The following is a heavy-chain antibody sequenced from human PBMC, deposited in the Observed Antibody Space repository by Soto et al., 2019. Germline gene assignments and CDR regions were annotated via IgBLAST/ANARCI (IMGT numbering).Heavy chain of an antibody. CDR3: ARSGPRMTTVTTYSYYYYYYYMDV. CDR1: GASISSYY. V-gene: IGHV4-59*01. D-gene: IGHD4-17*01. J-gene: IGHJ6*03. Sequence: SETLSLTCTVSGASISSYYWSWIRQPPGKGLEWIGYFYYSGSTNYNPSLKSRVTISVDTSKNQFSLKLSSVTAADTAVYYCARSGPRMTTVTTYSYYYYYYYMDVWGKGTTVTVSS. CDR2: FYYSGST.